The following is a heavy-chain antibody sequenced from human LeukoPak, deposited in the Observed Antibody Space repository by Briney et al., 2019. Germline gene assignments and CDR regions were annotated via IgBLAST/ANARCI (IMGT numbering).Heavy chain of an antibody. CDR1: GGSISSSSYY. D-gene: IGHD3-22*01. Sequence: SETLSLTCTVSGGSISSSSYYWGWIRQPPGKGLEWIGSVYYSGSTYYNPSLKSRVTISVDTSQNQFSLKLSSVTAADTAVYYCARATFDSRGYYYEGEYWGQGTLVTVSS. CDR3: ARATFDSRGYYYEGEY. J-gene: IGHJ4*02. CDR2: VYYSGST. V-gene: IGHV4-39*01.